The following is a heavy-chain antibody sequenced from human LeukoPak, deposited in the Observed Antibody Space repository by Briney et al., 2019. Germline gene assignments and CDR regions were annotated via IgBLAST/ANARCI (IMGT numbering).Heavy chain of an antibody. CDR3: ARDRVRGNSNPFFDY. J-gene: IGHJ4*02. CDR2: IYYSGST. CDR1: GGSISSYY. V-gene: IGHV4-59*01. D-gene: IGHD4-11*01. Sequence: SETLSLTCTVSGGSISSYYWSWIRQPPGKGLEWIGYIYYSGSTNYNPSLKSRVTMSVDTSKNQFSLKLNSVTAADTAVYYCARDRVRGNSNPFFDYWGQGTLVTVSS.